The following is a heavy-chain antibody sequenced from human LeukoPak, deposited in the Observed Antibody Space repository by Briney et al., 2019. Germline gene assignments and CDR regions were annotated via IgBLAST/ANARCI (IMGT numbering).Heavy chain of an antibody. V-gene: IGHV4-39*07. CDR3: ASPDYRLYFQH. CDR2: IYYSGST. D-gene: IGHD3-16*02. Sequence: PSETLFLTCTVSGGSISSSSYYWGWIRQPPGKGLEWIGSIYYSGSTYYNPSLKSRVTISVDTSKNQFSLKLSSVTAADTAVYYCASPDYRLYFQHWGQGTLVTVSS. CDR1: GGSISSSSYY. J-gene: IGHJ1*01.